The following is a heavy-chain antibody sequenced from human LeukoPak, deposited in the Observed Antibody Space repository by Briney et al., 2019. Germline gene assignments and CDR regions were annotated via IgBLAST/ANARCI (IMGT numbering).Heavy chain of an antibody. D-gene: IGHD3-22*01. Sequence: GGSLRLSCAASGFTFSSYWMSWVRQAPGKGLEWVANIRQDGSEKYYVDSVKGRFTISRDNAKNSLYLQMNSLRAEDTAVYYCARDLYRIVVVPHYFDYWGQGTLVTVSS. V-gene: IGHV3-7*01. CDR3: ARDLYRIVVVPHYFDY. J-gene: IGHJ4*02. CDR1: GFTFSSYW. CDR2: IRQDGSEK.